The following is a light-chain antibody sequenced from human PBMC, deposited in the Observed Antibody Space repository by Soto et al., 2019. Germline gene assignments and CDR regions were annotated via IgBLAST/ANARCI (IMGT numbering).Light chain of an antibody. CDR2: DAS. CDR1: QDISKF. Sequence: DIQMTQSPSSLSASVGDRVSFTCQAGQDISKFLNWYQHKPGQAPSLLIYDASKSQFGVPSRFSGSGSGTDFTFSISSLQPQDNATYYCQQYDNRPFTFGPGTKVDI. J-gene: IGKJ3*01. V-gene: IGKV1-33*01. CDR3: QQYDNRPFT.